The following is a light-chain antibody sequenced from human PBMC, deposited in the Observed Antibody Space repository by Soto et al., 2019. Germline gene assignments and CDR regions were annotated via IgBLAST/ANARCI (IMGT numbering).Light chain of an antibody. Sequence: DIVMTQSPDSLAVSLGERATINCRSSQTIFYSSNRKDYLAWYQQKAGQPPRVLIYWASTRESGVPDRFSGSGSGSDFTLTISNLQAEDVAVYYCQQYSTFPWTFGQGTKVEIK. CDR2: WAS. CDR3: QQYSTFPWT. CDR1: QTIFYSSNRKDY. V-gene: IGKV4-1*01. J-gene: IGKJ1*01.